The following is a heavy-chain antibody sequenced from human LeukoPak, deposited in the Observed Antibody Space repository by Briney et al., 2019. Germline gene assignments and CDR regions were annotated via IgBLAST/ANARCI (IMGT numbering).Heavy chain of an antibody. J-gene: IGHJ3*02. CDR1: GYTFSSYA. CDR3: AKDRLLSLAYCGGDCYSHAFDI. V-gene: IGHV3-23*01. CDR2: ISGSGGST. Sequence: GGSLRLSCAASGYTFSSYAMSWVRQAPGKGLEWVSAISGSGGSTYYADSVKGRFTISRDNSKNTLYLQMNSLRAEDTAVYYCAKDRLLSLAYCGGDCYSHAFDIWGQGTMVTVSS. D-gene: IGHD2-21*02.